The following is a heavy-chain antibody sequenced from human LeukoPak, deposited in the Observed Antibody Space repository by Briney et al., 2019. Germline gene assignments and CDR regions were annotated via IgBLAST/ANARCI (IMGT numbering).Heavy chain of an antibody. CDR3: ARALNYYDSSGDY. D-gene: IGHD3-22*01. CDR1: GYTFTGYY. J-gene: IGHJ4*02. V-gene: IGHV1-2*02. Sequence: ASVKVSCKASGYTFTGYYMHWVRQAPGQGLEWMGWINPNSGGTNYAQKLQGRVTMTTDTSTSTAYMELRSLRSDDTAVYYCARALNYYDSSGDYWGQGTLVTVSS. CDR2: INPNSGGT.